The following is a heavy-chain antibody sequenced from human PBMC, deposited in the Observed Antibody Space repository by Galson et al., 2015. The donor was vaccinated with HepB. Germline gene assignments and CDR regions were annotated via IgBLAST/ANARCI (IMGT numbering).Heavy chain of an antibody. CDR2: IFSNDEK. J-gene: IGHJ3*02. Sequence: PALVKPTQTLTLTCTVSGFSLSNARMGVSWIRQPPGKALEWLAHIFSNDEKSYSTSLKSRLTISKNTSKSQVVLTMTNMDPVDTATYYCARTRYYDSSVGAFDIWGQGTMVTVSS. D-gene: IGHD3-22*01. V-gene: IGHV2-26*01. CDR3: ARTRYYDSSVGAFDI. CDR1: GFSLSNARMG.